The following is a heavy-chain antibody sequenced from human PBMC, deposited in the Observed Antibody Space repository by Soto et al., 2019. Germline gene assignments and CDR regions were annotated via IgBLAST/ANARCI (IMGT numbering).Heavy chain of an antibody. J-gene: IGHJ4*01. D-gene: IGHD3-22*01. CDR1: GCTFTRCC. Sequence: VPWKEFGCTFTRCCMHWGLQAPGQGLEWMGIINPSGGSTSYAQKLQGRVTMTRDTSTSTVYLELSSLRSEDTAVYYCARGGPPMTVPMEGYWG. CDR3: ARGGPPMTVPMEGY. V-gene: IGHV1-46*01. CDR2: INPSGGST.